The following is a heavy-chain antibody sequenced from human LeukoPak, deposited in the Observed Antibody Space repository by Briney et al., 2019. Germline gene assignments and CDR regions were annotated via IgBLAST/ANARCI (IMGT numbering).Heavy chain of an antibody. V-gene: IGHV3-11*04. J-gene: IGHJ4*02. CDR3: ARGTGQLDY. Sequence: GGSLRLSCAASGFTFSDYYMSWIRQAPGKGLEWVSYISNSGDNIYYADSVKGRFTISRNNAKNSLFLQMSSLRVEDTAVYYCARGTGQLDYWGQGTQVTVSS. CDR1: GFTFSDYY. CDR2: ISNSGDNI. D-gene: IGHD1-14*01.